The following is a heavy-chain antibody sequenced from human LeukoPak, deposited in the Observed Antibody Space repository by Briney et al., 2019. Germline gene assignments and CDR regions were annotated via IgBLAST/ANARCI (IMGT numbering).Heavy chain of an antibody. CDR3: ARVGALWFGELLSPPDYFDY. D-gene: IGHD3-10*01. CDR2: ISAYNGNT. V-gene: IGHV1-18*01. Sequence: ASVKVSCTASGYTFTSYGISWVRQAPGPGLEWMGWISAYNGNTNYAQKLQGRVTMTTDTSTSTAYMELRSLRSDDTAVYYCARVGALWFGELLSPPDYFDYWGQGTLVTVSS. CDR1: GYTFTSYG. J-gene: IGHJ4*02.